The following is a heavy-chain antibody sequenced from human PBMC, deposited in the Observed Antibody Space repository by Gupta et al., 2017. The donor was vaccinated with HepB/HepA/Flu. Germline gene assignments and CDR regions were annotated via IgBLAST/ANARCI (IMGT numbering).Heavy chain of an antibody. CDR1: GGSISSYY. CDR2: IYYSGST. CDR3: ARFEALEAGFDY. J-gene: IGHJ4*02. D-gene: IGHD3-9*01. Sequence: QVQLQESGPGLVKPSETLSLTCTVSGGSISSYYWGWIRQPPGKGLEWIGYIYYSGSTNYNPSLKSRVTISVDTSKNQFSLKLSSVTAADTAVYYCARFEALEAGFDYWGQGTLVTVSS. V-gene: IGHV4-59*01.